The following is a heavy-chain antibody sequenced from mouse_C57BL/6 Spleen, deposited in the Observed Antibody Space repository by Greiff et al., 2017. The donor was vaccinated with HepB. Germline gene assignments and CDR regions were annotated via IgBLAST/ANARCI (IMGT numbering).Heavy chain of an antibody. CDR3: ARYGVVARYYAMDY. V-gene: IGHV1-76*01. CDR2: IYPGSGNT. CDR1: GYTFTDYY. J-gene: IGHJ4*01. Sequence: VKLQESGAELVRPGASVKLSCKASGYTFTDYYINWVKQRPGQGLEWIARIYPGSGNTYYNEKFKGKATLTAEKSSSTAYMQLSSLTSEDSAVYFCARYGVVARYYAMDYWGQGTSVTVSS. D-gene: IGHD1-1*01.